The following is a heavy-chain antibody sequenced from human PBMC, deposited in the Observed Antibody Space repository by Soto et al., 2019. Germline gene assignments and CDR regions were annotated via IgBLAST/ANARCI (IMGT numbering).Heavy chain of an antibody. CDR2: ISAYNGNT. V-gene: IGHV1-18*01. Sequence: ASVKVSCKASGYTFTSYGISWVRQAPGQGLEWMGWISAYNGNTNYAQKLQGRVTMTTDTSTSTAYMELRSLRSEDTAVYYCARDRSSSGWYAWFDHWGQGTLVTVSS. J-gene: IGHJ5*02. CDR3: ARDRSSSGWYAWFDH. D-gene: IGHD6-19*01. CDR1: GYTFTSYG.